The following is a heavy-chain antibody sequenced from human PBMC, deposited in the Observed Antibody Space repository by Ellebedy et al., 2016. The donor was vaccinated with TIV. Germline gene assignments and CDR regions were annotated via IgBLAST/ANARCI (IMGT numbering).Heavy chain of an antibody. V-gene: IGHV3-23*01. CDR2: ISGSGRST. CDR1: GFTFSNYA. D-gene: IGHD3-10*01. Sequence: GESLKISCAAFGFTFSNYAMSWVRQAPGKGLEWVSSISGSGRSTYYADSVKGRFTISRDNSKNTLYLQLNSLRAGDTAVYYCAKPSWFGEWYFDYWGQGTLVTVSS. J-gene: IGHJ4*02. CDR3: AKPSWFGEWYFDY.